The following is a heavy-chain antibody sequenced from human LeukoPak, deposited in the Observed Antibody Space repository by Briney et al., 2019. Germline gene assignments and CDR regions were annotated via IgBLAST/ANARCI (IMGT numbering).Heavy chain of an antibody. CDR1: GGTFSSYA. D-gene: IGHD3-22*01. CDR3: AREAYYYDSSGYSTHNAFDI. Sequence: GASVKVSCKASGGTFSSYAISWVRQAPGQGLEWMGGIIPIFGTANYAQKFQGRVTITADESTSTAYKELSSLRSEDTAVYYCAREAYYYDSSGYSTHNAFDIWGQGTMVTVSS. CDR2: IIPIFGTA. V-gene: IGHV1-69*13. J-gene: IGHJ3*02.